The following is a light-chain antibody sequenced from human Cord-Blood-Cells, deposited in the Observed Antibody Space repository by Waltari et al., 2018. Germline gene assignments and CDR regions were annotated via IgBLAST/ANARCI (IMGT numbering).Light chain of an antibody. V-gene: IGLV2-23*03. J-gene: IGLJ3*02. Sequence: QSALTQPASVSGSPGQSITISCTGTSSDVGSYNLLSWYQQHPGKAPKLMIYEGSNRPSGVSNRFSGSKSGNTASLTISGLQAEDEADYYCCSYAGSSTFWVFGGGTKLTVL. CDR3: CSYAGSSTFWV. CDR1: SSDVGSYNL. CDR2: EGS.